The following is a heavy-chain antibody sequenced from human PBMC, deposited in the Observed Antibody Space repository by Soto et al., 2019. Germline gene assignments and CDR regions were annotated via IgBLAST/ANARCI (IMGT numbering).Heavy chain of an antibody. J-gene: IGHJ4*02. V-gene: IGHV3-33*01. CDR1: GFTVSSYG. CDR2: IWYDGSNK. CDR3: ARDYGYCTNGVCSYFDY. D-gene: IGHD2-8*01. Sequence: GGSLSLSCAASGFTVSSYGMHWVLQAPFKVLEWVAVIWYDGSNKYYADSLKGRFTISRDNSKNTLYLQMNSLRAEDTAVYYCARDYGYCTNGVCSYFDYWAQGTLVTVSS.